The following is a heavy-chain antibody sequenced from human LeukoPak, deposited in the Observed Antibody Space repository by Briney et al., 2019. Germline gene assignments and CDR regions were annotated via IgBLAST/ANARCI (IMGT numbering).Heavy chain of an antibody. CDR2: VYYSGST. CDR3: ARGAFFDY. Sequence: PSETLSLTCTVSGAPISGYYWNWIRQPPGKALEWIGYVYYSGSTNYNPSLKSRVTISIDTSRNQFSLNLKSVTAADTAVYFCARGAFFDYWGQGTLVTVSS. J-gene: IGHJ4*02. V-gene: IGHV4-59*01. CDR1: GAPISGYY.